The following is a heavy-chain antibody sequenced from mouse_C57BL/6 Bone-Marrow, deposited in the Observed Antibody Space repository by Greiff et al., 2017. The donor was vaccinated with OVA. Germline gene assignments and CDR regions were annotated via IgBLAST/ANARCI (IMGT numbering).Heavy chain of an antibody. CDR1: GFTFSDYG. V-gene: IGHV5-17*01. CDR2: ISSGSSTI. Sequence: EVMLVESGGGLVKPGGSLKLSCAASGFTFSDYGMHWVRQAPEKGLEWVAYISSGSSTIYYADTVKGRFTISRDNAKNTLFMQMTSLRSEDTAMYYWARHYYGIWYFDVWGTGTTVTVSS. D-gene: IGHD1-1*01. J-gene: IGHJ1*03. CDR3: ARHYYGIWYFDV.